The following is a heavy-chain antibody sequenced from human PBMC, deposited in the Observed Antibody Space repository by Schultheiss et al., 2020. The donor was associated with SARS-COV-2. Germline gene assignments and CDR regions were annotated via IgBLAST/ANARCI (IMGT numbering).Heavy chain of an antibody. J-gene: IGHJ5*02. CDR1: GGSISSSNW. CDR3: ARYTAMAINWFDP. CDR2: IYHSGST. D-gene: IGHD5-18*01. V-gene: IGHV4-4*02. Sequence: SETLSLTCAVSGGSISSSNWWSWVRQPPGKGLEWIGEIYHSGSTNYNPSLKSRVTISVDKSKNQFSLKLSSVTAADTAVYYCARYTAMAINWFDPWGQGTLVTVSS.